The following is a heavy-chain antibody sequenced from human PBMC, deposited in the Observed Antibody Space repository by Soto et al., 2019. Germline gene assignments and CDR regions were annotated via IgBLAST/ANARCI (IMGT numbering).Heavy chain of an antibody. CDR3: GAWGSSINP. D-gene: IGHD3-16*01. Sequence: GGSLRLSCAGSGFTFGDSYMSWIRQAPGKGLEWLSYISPGSRYPAYADSVKGRFTISRDNAKRSLYLQMNSLRADDTAVYFCGAWGSSINPWGQGTLVTVSS. CDR1: GFTFGDSY. V-gene: IGHV3-11*06. J-gene: IGHJ5*02. CDR2: ISPGSRYP.